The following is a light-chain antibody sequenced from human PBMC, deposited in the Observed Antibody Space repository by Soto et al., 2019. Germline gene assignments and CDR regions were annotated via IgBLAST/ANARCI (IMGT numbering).Light chain of an antibody. V-gene: IGKV1-39*01. Sequence: DIQMTQSPSSLSASVGDRVTITCRASQSISSYLNWYQQKPGKAPKLLIYDASSLQSGVPSRCSGSGSGTDFPLTISSLQPEDFATYYCQQSYSTLTFGPGTKVDI. CDR1: QSISSY. J-gene: IGKJ3*01. CDR2: DAS. CDR3: QQSYSTLT.